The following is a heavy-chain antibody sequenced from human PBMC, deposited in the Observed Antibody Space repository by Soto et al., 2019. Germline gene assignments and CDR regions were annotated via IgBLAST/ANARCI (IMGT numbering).Heavy chain of an antibody. CDR1: GFTFSSYA. V-gene: IGHV3-23*01. J-gene: IGHJ6*02. D-gene: IGHD1-26*01. CDR3: AKHRGSYDYGMDV. CDR2: ISGSGGST. Sequence: EVQLLESGGGLVQPGGSLRLSCAASGFTFSSYAMSWVRQAPGKGLEWVSAISGSGGSTYYADSVKGRFTISRDNSKNTLYLHMNSLRAEDTAVYYCAKHRGSYDYGMDVWGQGTTVTVSS.